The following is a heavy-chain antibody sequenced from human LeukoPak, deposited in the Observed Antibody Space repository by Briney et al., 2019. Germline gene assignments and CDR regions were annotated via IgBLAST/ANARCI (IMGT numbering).Heavy chain of an antibody. J-gene: IGHJ4*02. Sequence: GVSLRLLCGAWGFPYYLWSVMGVPDARGRAWEGGSSMSCSRRYIHYADSVKGRFTISRDNAKHSLYLQMNSLRAEDTAVYYCARDVAAAGTAQTFDYWGQGTLVTVSS. CDR3: ARDVAAAGTAQTFDY. D-gene: IGHD6-13*01. V-gene: IGHV3-21*01. CDR1: GFPYYLWS. CDR2: MSCSRRYI.